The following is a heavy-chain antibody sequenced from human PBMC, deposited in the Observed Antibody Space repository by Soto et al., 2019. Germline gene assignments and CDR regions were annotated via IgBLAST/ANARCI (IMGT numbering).Heavy chain of an antibody. V-gene: IGHV1-18*01. CDR1: GYTFISYG. CDR2: ISAYNGNT. J-gene: IGHJ4*02. Sequence: QVQLVQSGAEVKKPGASVKVSCKASGYTFISYGISWVRQAPGQGLEWMGWISAYNGNTNYAQKLHGRVTMTTDTSTSTAYMELRSLRSDDTAVYYCARDFRAGIYYGSGSSIDYWGQGTLVTVSS. CDR3: ARDFRAGIYYGSGSSIDY. D-gene: IGHD3-10*01.